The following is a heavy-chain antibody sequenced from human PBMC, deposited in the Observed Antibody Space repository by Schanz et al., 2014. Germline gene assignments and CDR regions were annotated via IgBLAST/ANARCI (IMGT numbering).Heavy chain of an antibody. J-gene: IGHJ4*02. CDR1: GYIFINSG. CDR2: ISAYNGNT. CDR3: ARDAADFYDILTEEDY. Sequence: QVQLVQSGAEVKKPGATVKVSCKASGYIFINSGINWVRQATGQGLEWMGWISAYNGNTKYPQKLQGRVTMTTDTSTSTAYMELRSLRSDDTAVYYCARDAADFYDILTEEDYWGQGTLVTVSS. V-gene: IGHV1-18*01. D-gene: IGHD3-9*01.